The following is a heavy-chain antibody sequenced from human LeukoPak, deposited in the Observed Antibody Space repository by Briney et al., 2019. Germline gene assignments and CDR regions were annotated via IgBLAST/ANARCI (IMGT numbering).Heavy chain of an antibody. D-gene: IGHD3-22*01. Sequence: GGSLRLSCAASGFTFSGSALHWVRQASGKGPEWVGRIRSKDNSYATAYAASVEGRFTISRDDSKNTAYLQMNSLKTEDTAVYYCAGPYDGTGYAFDYWGRGTLVTVSS. CDR1: GFTFSGSA. V-gene: IGHV3-73*01. CDR3: AGPYDGTGYAFDY. CDR2: IRSKDNSYAT. J-gene: IGHJ4*02.